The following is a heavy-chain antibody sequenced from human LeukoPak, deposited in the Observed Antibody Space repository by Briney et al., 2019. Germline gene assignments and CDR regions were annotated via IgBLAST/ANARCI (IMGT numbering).Heavy chain of an antibody. CDR2: INHSGST. CDR3: ASLTGDGYKGGY. J-gene: IGHJ4*02. V-gene: IGHV4-34*01. D-gene: IGHD5-12*01. Sequence: PSETLSLTCAVYGGSFSGYHWSWIRQPPGKGLEWIGEINHSGSTNYNPSLKSRVTISVDTSKNQFSLKLSSVTAADTAVYYCASLTGDGYKGGYWGQGTLVTVSS. CDR1: GGSFSGYH.